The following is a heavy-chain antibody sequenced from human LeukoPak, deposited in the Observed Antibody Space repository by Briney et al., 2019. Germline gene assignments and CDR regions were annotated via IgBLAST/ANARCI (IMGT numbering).Heavy chain of an antibody. CDR2: ISGSGGST. CDR3: AKPYCSSTSCYTGLYYYYGMDV. J-gene: IGHJ6*02. CDR1: GFTFSSYA. Sequence: GGSLRLSCAASGFTFSSYAMGWVRQAPGKGLEWVSAISGSGGSTYYADSVKGRFTISRDNSKNTLYLQMNSLRAEDTAVYYCAKPYCSSTSCYTGLYYYYGMDVWGQGTTVTVSS. V-gene: IGHV3-23*01. D-gene: IGHD2-2*02.